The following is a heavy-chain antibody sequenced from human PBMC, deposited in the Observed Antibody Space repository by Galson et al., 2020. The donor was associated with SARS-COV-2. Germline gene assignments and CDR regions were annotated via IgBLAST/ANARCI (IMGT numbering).Heavy chain of an antibody. CDR2: IWYDGSTK. V-gene: IGHV3-33*08. Sequence: GGSLRLTCAAYGFTFSSYDMHWVRQAPGKGLEWVAVIWYDGSTKYYADSVKGRFTISRDNSKNTLYLQMNSLRAEDTAVYYCASTLTPLDSFDVWGQGTMVTVSA. J-gene: IGHJ3*01. CDR1: GFTFSSYD. CDR3: ASTLTPLDSFDV.